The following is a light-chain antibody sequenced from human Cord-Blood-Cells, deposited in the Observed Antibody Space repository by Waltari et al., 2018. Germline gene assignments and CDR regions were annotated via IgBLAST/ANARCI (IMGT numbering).Light chain of an antibody. CDR2: RNN. Sequence: QSVLTQPPSASGTPGPGVTHSCSGSGSNIGTNYVTRYQQHPGPAPKPLIYRNNQRPSGGPDRFSGSKSGTSASLAISGLRSEDEADYYCAAWDDSLSGYVFGTGTKVTVL. CDR1: GSNIGTNY. J-gene: IGLJ1*01. CDR3: AAWDDSLSGYV. V-gene: IGLV1-47*01.